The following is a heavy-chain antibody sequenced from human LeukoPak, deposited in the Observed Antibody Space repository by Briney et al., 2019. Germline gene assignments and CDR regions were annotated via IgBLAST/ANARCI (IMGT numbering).Heavy chain of an antibody. CDR1: GFTFSSLA. Sequence: GGSLRLSCAASGFTFSSLAMHWVRQAPGKGLEWVSVVSGAGSVTYYADSVKGRFTISRDNAKNSLYLQMSNLRAEDTAVYFCARGGGLDVWGQGATVTVSS. V-gene: IGHV3-23*01. CDR2: VSGAGSVT. CDR3: ARGGGLDV. D-gene: IGHD3-16*01. J-gene: IGHJ6*02.